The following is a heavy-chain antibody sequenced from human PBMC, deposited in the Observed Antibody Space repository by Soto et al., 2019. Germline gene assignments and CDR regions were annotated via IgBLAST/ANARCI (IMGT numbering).Heavy chain of an antibody. J-gene: IGHJ6*02. CDR2: ISYDGSNK. Sequence: GGSLRLSCAASGFTFSSYAMHWVRQAPGKGLEWVAVISYDGSNKYYADSVKGRFTISRDNSKNTLYLQMNSLRAEDTAVYYCARDRVDQRALYYYGMDVWGQGTTVTVSS. CDR1: GFTFSSYA. CDR3: ARDRVDQRALYYYGMDV. V-gene: IGHV3-30-3*01. D-gene: IGHD3-3*01.